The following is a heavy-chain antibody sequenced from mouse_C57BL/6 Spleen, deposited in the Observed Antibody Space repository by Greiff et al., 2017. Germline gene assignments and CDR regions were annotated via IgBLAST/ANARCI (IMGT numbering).Heavy chain of an antibody. D-gene: IGHD2-4*01. CDR1: GYTFTDYY. Sequence: EVQLQQSGPELVKPGASVKISCKASGYTFTDYYMNWVKQSHGKSLEWIGDINPNNGGTSYNQKFKGKATLTVDKSSSTAYMELRSLTSEDSAVYYCARFYYDYDGDYWGQGTTLTVSS. V-gene: IGHV1-26*01. J-gene: IGHJ2*01. CDR3: ARFYYDYDGDY. CDR2: INPNNGGT.